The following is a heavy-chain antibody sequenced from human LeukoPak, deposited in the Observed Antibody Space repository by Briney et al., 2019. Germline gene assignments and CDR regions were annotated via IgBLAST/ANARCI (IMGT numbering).Heavy chain of an antibody. CDR3: ARAGAGGGYDYDWFDP. CDR2: ISAYNGNT. Sequence: ASVKVSCKASGYTFTSYGISWVRQAPGQGLEWMGWISAYNGNTNYAQKLQGRVTMTTDTSTSTAYMGLRSLRSDDTAVYYCARAGAGGGYDYDWFDPWGQGTLVAVSS. V-gene: IGHV1-18*01. CDR1: GYTFTSYG. J-gene: IGHJ5*02. D-gene: IGHD5-12*01.